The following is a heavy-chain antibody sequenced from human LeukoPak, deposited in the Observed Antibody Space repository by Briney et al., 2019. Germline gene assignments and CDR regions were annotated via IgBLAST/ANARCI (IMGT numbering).Heavy chain of an antibody. CDR1: ESTFSKFW. V-gene: IGHV3-74*03. D-gene: IGHD2/OR15-2a*01. J-gene: IGHJ6*02. CDR3: ARGNYYGMDV. Sequence: GGSLRLSCAASESTFSKFWMHWVRQAPGKGLVWVSGINRDGSTTAYADSVKGRFTVSRDNAKNTLYLQMNSLRAEDTAVYYCARGNYYGMDVWGQGTTVTVSS. CDR2: INRDGSTT.